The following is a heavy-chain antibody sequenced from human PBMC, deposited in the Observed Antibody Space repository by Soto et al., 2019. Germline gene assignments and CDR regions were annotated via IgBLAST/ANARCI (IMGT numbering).Heavy chain of an antibody. J-gene: IGHJ6*02. V-gene: IGHV3-30*18. Sequence: GGSLRLSCAASGFTFSSYGMHWVRQAPGKGLEWVAVISYDGSNKYYADSVKGRFTISRDNSKNTLYLQMNSLRAEDTAVYYCAKEQWPQLATYYYYAMDVWGQGTTVTVSS. D-gene: IGHD6-6*01. CDR3: AKEQWPQLATYYYYAMDV. CDR2: ISYDGSNK. CDR1: GFTFSSYG.